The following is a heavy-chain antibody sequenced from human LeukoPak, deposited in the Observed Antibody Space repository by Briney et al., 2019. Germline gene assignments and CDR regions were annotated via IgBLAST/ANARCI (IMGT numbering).Heavy chain of an antibody. Sequence: GGSLRLSCAASGFTFSSYWMSWVRQAPGKGLEWVANIKQDGSEKYYVDSVKGRFTISRDNAKNSLYLQMNSLRAEDTAVYYCARIGSYYVSDTFDIWGQGTMVTVSS. D-gene: IGHD1-26*01. J-gene: IGHJ3*02. V-gene: IGHV3-7*01. CDR2: IKQDGSEK. CDR3: ARIGSYYVSDTFDI. CDR1: GFTFSSYW.